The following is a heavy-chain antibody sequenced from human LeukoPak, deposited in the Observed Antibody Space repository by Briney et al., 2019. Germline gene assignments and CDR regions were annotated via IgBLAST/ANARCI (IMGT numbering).Heavy chain of an antibody. Sequence: GGSLRLSCAASGFTFSSYGMHWVRQAPGKGLEWVSYISSSSSTIYYADSVKGRFTISRDNAKNSLYLRMNSLRAEDTAVYYCARTGTTVTKDFDYWGQGTLVTVSS. D-gene: IGHD4-17*01. CDR1: GFTFSSYG. CDR2: ISSSSSTI. CDR3: ARTGTTVTKDFDY. V-gene: IGHV3-48*01. J-gene: IGHJ4*02.